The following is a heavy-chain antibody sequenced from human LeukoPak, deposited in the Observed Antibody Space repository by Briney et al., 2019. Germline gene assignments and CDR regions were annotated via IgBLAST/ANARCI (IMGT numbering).Heavy chain of an antibody. D-gene: IGHD4-17*01. CDR2: INPNSGGT. J-gene: IGHJ4*02. V-gene: IGHV1-2*02. CDR1: GYTFTGYY. CDR3: ARGSVLDYGDYGDY. Sequence: GASVKVSCKASGYTFTGYYMHWVRQAPGQGLEWMGWINPNSGGTNYAQKFQGRVTMTRDTSISTAYMELSRLRSDDTAVYYCARGSVLDYGDYGDYWGQGTLVTVSS.